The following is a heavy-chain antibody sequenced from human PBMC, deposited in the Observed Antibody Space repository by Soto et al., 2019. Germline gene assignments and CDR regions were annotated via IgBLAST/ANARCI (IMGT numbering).Heavy chain of an antibody. CDR2: IIPVFGAT. D-gene: IGHD1-26*01. CDR3: ARVDGYSGTLQAGFDF. V-gene: IGHV1-69*06. Sequence: QVHLVQSGAEVRKPGSSVKVSCKASGGTFSTYAFSWVRQAPGQGLEWVGGIIPVFGATFYAHKFQGRVTITTDKSTITVLMGLSSLRSEDTGLPYCARVDGYSGTLQAGFDFWGKGAQISFSS. CDR1: GGTFSTYA. J-gene: IGHJ4*02.